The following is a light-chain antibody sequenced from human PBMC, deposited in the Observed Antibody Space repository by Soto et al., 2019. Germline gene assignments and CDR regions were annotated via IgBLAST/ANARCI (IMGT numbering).Light chain of an antibody. Sequence: QSALTQPASVSGSPGQSITISCTGTSSGVGSYNLVSWYQQHPGKAPKLMIYEGSKRPSGVSNRFSGSKSGNTASLTISGLQAEDEADYYCCSYAGSSTFGVVFGGGTKLTVL. CDR2: EGS. CDR1: SSGVGSYNL. CDR3: CSYAGSSTFGVV. V-gene: IGLV2-23*03. J-gene: IGLJ2*01.